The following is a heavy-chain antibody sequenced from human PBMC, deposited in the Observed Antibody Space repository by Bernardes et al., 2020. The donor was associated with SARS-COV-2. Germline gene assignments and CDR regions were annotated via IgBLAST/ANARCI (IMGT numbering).Heavy chain of an antibody. CDR3: ARGPSHYYGMDV. CDR2: IGSSGGTK. D-gene: IGHD3-10*01. CDR1: GFTFSAYE. V-gene: IGHV3-48*03. J-gene: IGHJ6*02. Sequence: GGSLRLSCAASGFTFSAYEMNWVRQAPGKGLEWVSNIGSSGGTKYYADSVKGRFTISRDNRKNSLYLQMNSLRAEDTAVYHCARGPSHYYGMDVWGQGTTVTVSS.